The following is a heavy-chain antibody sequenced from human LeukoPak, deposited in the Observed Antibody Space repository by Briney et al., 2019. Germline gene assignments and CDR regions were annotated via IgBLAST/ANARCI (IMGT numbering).Heavy chain of an antibody. D-gene: IGHD2-15*01. J-gene: IGHJ3*02. V-gene: IGHV4-28*01. Sequence: PSETLSLTCAVSGYSISSSNWWGWIRPPPGKGLEWIGYIYYSGSTCYNPSLKSRVTMSVDTSKNQFSLKLSSVTAVDTAVYYCARYCSGGSCYYHDAFDIWGQGTMVTVSS. CDR2: IYYSGST. CDR1: GYSISSSNW. CDR3: ARYCSGGSCYYHDAFDI.